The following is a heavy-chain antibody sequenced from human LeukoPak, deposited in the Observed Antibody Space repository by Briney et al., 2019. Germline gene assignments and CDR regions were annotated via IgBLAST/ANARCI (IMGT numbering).Heavy chain of an antibody. CDR1: GFTFSSCS. D-gene: IGHD6-13*01. V-gene: IGHV3-21*01. J-gene: IGHJ5*02. CDR2: ISSSSSYI. Sequence: GGSLRLSCAASGFTFSSCSMNWVRQAPGKGLEWVSSISSSSSYIYYADSVKGRFTISRDNAKNSLYLQMNSLRAEDTAVYYCARDGIAAAGPTDPWGQGTLVTVSS. CDR3: ARDGIAAAGPTDP.